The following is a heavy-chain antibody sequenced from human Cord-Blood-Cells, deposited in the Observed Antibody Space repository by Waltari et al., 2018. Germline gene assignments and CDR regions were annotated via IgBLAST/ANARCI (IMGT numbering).Heavy chain of an antibody. Sequence: QVQLVPSGAEVKKPGASVKVSCKSPGYTTTAYYMPWVHQHPGHGLEWMGWINPNSGCTNYAQKFQGWVTMTRDTSISTAYMELSRLRSDDTAVYYCARDLGGGADSGSYPYWGQGTLVTVSS. V-gene: IGHV1-2*04. J-gene: IGHJ4*02. D-gene: IGHD1-26*01. CDR1: GYTTTAYY. CDR2: INPNSGCT. CDR3: ARDLGGGADSGSYPY.